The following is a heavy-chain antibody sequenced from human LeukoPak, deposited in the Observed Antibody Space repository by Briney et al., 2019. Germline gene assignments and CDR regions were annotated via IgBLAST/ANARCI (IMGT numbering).Heavy chain of an antibody. Sequence: PGRSLRLSCAASGFTFSSYAMHWVRQAPGKGLEWVAVISYDGSNKYYADSVKGRFTISRDNSKNTLYLQMNSLRAEDTAVYYCARDRGTRGDGSVPGSFDYWGLGSLVTVSS. CDR1: GFTFSSYA. V-gene: IGHV3-30-3*01. CDR2: ISYDGSNK. CDR3: ARDRGTRGDGSVPGSFDY. J-gene: IGHJ4*02. D-gene: IGHD3-10*01.